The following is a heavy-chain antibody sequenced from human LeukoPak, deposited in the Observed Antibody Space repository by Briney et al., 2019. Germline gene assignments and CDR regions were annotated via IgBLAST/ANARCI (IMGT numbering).Heavy chain of an antibody. CDR3: AKKYYDILTGSQPPDY. V-gene: IGHV3-23*01. D-gene: IGHD3-9*01. CDR1: GFTFSSYA. CDR2: ISGSGGST. J-gene: IGHJ4*02. Sequence: GGSLRLSCAASGFTFSSYAMSWVRQAPGKGLEWVSAISGSGGSTYYADSVKGRFTISRDNSKNTLYLQMNSLRAEDTAVYYCAKKYYDILTGSQPPDYWGQGTLVTVSS.